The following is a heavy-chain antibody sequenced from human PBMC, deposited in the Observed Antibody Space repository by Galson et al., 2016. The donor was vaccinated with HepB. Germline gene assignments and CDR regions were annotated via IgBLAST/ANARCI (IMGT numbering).Heavy chain of an antibody. J-gene: IGHJ4*02. Sequence: PALVKPTQTLTLTCDVSGFSVTTSGVGVGWIRQPPRKALEWLALIYWADDKSYSPSLKNRVTITKDSSKNQVVLTLTNMDPADTATYYCVTRELYYFDNWGQGILVTVSS. CDR3: VTRELYYFDN. D-gene: IGHD3-10*01. V-gene: IGHV2-5*02. CDR2: IYWADDK. CDR1: GFSVTTSGVG.